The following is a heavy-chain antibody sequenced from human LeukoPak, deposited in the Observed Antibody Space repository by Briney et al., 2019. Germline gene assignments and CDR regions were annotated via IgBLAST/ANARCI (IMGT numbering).Heavy chain of an antibody. J-gene: IGHJ5*02. CDR1: GFTFSSYW. V-gene: IGHV3-21*01. Sequence: GGSLRLSCAASGFTFSSYWMSWVRQAPGKGLEWVSSISSSSSYIYYADSVKGRFTISRDNAKNSLYLQMNSLRAEDTAVYYCARDPWTTGTSGWFDPWGQGTLVTVSS. CDR2: ISSSSSYI. CDR3: ARDPWTTGTSGWFDP. D-gene: IGHD1-1*01.